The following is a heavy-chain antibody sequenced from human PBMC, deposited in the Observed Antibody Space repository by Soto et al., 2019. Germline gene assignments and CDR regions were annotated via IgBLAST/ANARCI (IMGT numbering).Heavy chain of an antibody. Sequence: TLSLTCAVSGGSISSGGYSWSWIRQPPGKGLEWIGYIYHSGSTYYNPSLKSRVTISVDRSKNQFSLKLSSVTAADTAVYYCARGGSITMIVVALGSYFDYWGQGTLVTVSS. CDR1: GGSISSGGYS. CDR3: ARGGSITMIVVALGSYFDY. J-gene: IGHJ4*02. CDR2: IYHSGST. V-gene: IGHV4-30-2*01. D-gene: IGHD3-22*01.